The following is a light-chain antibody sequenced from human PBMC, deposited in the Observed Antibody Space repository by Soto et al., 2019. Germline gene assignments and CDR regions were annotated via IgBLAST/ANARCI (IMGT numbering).Light chain of an antibody. J-gene: IGKJ1*01. CDR3: QQYKNWPRT. CDR1: VTINNN. CDR2: EAS. Sequence: EIVLTQSPATLSLSPGERATLSCRASVTINNNLVWYQQKPGQPPRLLIHEASTRVTGIPARFSGSGSGTEFTLTISSLQSEDFAVYYCQQYKNWPRTFGQGTKVEI. V-gene: IGKV3D-15*01.